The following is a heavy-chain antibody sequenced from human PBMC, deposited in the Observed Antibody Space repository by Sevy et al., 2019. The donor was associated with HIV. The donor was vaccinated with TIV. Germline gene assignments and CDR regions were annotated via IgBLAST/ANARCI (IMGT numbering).Heavy chain of an antibody. CDR2: IGSGGDST. CDR3: AKGSTGWPYYFDF. J-gene: IGHJ4*02. CDR1: GFTFNNHA. V-gene: IGHV3-23*01. D-gene: IGHD2-8*02. Sequence: GGSLRLSCAASGFTFNNHAMGWVRQAPGKGLEWISDIGSGGDSTYYADSVKGRFTISRDNSKNTLYLQMNSLRADDMAIYYCAKGSTGWPYYFDFWGQGTVVTVSS.